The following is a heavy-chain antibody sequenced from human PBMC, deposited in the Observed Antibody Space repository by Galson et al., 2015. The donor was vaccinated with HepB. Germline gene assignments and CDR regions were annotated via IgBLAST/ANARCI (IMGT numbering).Heavy chain of an antibody. CDR2: ISWNSGSI. Sequence: SLRLSCAASGFTFDDYAMHWVRQAPGKGLEWVSGISWNSGSIGYADSVKGRFTISRDNAKNSLYLQMNSLRAEDTALYYCAKMSGSEPDYYYYYYMDVWGKGTTVTVSS. CDR1: GFTFDDYA. V-gene: IGHV3-9*01. CDR3: AKMSGSEPDYYYYYYMDV. D-gene: IGHD3-3*01. J-gene: IGHJ6*03.